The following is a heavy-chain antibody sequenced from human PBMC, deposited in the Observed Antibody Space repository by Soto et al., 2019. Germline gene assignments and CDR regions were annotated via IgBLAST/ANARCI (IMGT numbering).Heavy chain of an antibody. CDR2: IYYSGDT. D-gene: IGHD3-16*01. V-gene: IGHV4-59*08. CDR3: ATYNGGEGGRGY. Sequence: QVQLQESGPGLVKPSETLSLTCTFSGGSISNHHWSWIRQPPGKGLEWIGYIYYSGDTKYNPSLKSRVSISPDASNNQFSLKLSSVTAADTAVYYCATYNGGEGGRGYWGQGTLVTVSS. CDR1: GGSISNHH. J-gene: IGHJ4*02.